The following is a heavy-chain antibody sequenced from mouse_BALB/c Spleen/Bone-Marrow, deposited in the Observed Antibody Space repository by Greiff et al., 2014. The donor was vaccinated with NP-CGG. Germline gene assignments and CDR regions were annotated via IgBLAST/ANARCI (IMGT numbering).Heavy chain of an antibody. J-gene: IGHJ3*01. Sequence: EVMLVESGGDLVRPGGSLKLSCAASGFTFNSYDMSWVRQTPDKRLEWVATIGSGGSYTYYPDSVKGRFTISRDNAKNTLYLQMSSLKSEDTAMYYCSRLSYDYDGAWFAYWGQGTLVTVSA. V-gene: IGHV5-6*01. CDR1: GFTFNSYD. CDR3: SRLSYDYDGAWFAY. CDR2: IGSGGSYT. D-gene: IGHD2-4*01.